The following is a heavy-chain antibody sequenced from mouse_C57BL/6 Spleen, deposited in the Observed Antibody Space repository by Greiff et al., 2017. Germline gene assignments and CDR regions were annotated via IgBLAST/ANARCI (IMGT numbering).Heavy chain of an antibody. V-gene: IGHV1-72*01. Sequence: QVQLQQPGAELVKPGASVKLSCKASGYTFTSYWMHWVKQRPGRGLEWIGRIDPNSGGTKYNEKFKSQATLTVDKPSSTAYMQLSSLTSEDSAVYYCALYDGYFWFAYWRQGTLGTVSA. CDR2: IDPNSGGT. J-gene: IGHJ3*01. CDR3: ALYDGYFWFAY. D-gene: IGHD2-3*01. CDR1: GYTFTSYW.